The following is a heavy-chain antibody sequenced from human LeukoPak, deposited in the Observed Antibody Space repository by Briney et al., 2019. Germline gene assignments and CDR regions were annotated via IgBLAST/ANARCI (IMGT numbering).Heavy chain of an antibody. CDR1: GFTFSNYW. CDR3: ARGVYCAGDCYPD. V-gene: IGHV3-7*01. Sequence: GGSLRLSCAASGFTFSNYWMSWVRQAPGKGLKWVANIKQDGSEKYYVDSVKGRFTISRDNAKNSLYLQMNSLRAEDTAVYYCARGVYCAGDCYPDWGQGTLVTVSS. J-gene: IGHJ4*02. D-gene: IGHD2-21*02. CDR2: IKQDGSEK.